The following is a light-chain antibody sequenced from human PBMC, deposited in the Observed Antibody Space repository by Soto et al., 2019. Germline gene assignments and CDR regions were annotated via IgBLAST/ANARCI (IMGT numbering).Light chain of an antibody. CDR1: SGSIASNY. Sequence: KFMLTQPHSVSESPGKTVIISCTRSSGSIASNYVQWYQQRPGSSPTTVIYEDNQRPSGVPDRFSGSIDSSSNSASLTISGLETEDEADYYCQSYDATNQVFGGGTPLTVL. J-gene: IGLJ7*01. CDR2: EDN. V-gene: IGLV6-57*01. CDR3: QSYDATNQV.